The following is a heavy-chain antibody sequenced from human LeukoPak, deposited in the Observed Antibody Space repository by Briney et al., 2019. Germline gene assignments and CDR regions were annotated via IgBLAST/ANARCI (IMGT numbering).Heavy chain of an antibody. Sequence: GGSLRLSCAASGFTFSSYGMHWVRQAPGEGLEWVALILYDGSNKYYADSVKGRFTISRDNSKNTLYLQMNSLRAEDTAVYYCRVEVTTFDYWGQGTLVTVSS. CDR2: ILYDGSNK. J-gene: IGHJ4*02. D-gene: IGHD2-21*02. CDR1: GFTFSSYG. CDR3: RVEVTTFDY. V-gene: IGHV3-30*03.